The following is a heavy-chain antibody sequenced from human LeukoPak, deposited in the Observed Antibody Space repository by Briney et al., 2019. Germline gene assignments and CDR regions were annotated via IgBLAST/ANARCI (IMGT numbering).Heavy chain of an antibody. J-gene: IGHJ4*02. V-gene: IGHV3-74*01. Sequence: GGSLRLSCAASGFSFSNSWMHWVRQAPGKGLVWVSRINSDGTTTYYADSVKGRFTISRDNAKNTLFLQMNSLRPEDTALYYCASDPYLVNFWTGYPHYWGQGTLVTVSS. CDR3: ASDPYLVNFWTGYPHY. CDR2: INSDGTTT. CDR1: GFSFSNSW. D-gene: IGHD3/OR15-3a*01.